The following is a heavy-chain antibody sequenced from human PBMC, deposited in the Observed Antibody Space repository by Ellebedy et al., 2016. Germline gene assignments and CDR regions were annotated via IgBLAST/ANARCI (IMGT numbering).Heavy chain of an antibody. Sequence: SETLSLTXAVYGGSFSGYYWSWIRQPPGKGLEWIGEINHSGGTNYNPSLKSRVTISVDTSKNQFSLKLSSVTAADTAVYYCARGGRYCSSTSCLYFDYWGQGTLVTVSS. CDR3: ARGGRYCSSTSCLYFDY. CDR1: GGSFSGYY. V-gene: IGHV4-34*01. CDR2: INHSGGT. D-gene: IGHD2-2*01. J-gene: IGHJ4*02.